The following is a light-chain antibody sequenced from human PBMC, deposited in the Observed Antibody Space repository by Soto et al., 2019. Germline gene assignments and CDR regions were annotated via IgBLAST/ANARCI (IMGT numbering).Light chain of an antibody. CDR3: QLYPSSSIS. CDR1: QSVGSSY. Sequence: ETVLTQSPGTLSLSPGERAALSCRASQSVGSSYLAWHQQKPGQAPRLLMYGVSNRATGIQDRFSGSGSGTNFTLTISRLEPEEFAVYYCQLYPSSSISCGQGIRMEIK. V-gene: IGKV3-20*01. CDR2: GVS. J-gene: IGKJ5*01.